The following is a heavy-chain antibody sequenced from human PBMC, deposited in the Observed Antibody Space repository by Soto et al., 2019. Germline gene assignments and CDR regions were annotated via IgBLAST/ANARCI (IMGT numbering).Heavy chain of an antibody. J-gene: IGHJ5*02. V-gene: IGHV4-34*01. CDR2: INHSGST. CDR3: ASKSLGYCSSTSCFSWFAP. Sequence: PSETLSLTCAVYGGSFSGYYWSWIRQPPGKGLEWIGEINHSGSTNYNPSLKSRVTISVDTSKNQFSLKLSSVTAADTAVYYCASKSLGYCSSTSCFSWFAPWGQGTLVTVSS. CDR1: GGSFSGYY. D-gene: IGHD2-2*01.